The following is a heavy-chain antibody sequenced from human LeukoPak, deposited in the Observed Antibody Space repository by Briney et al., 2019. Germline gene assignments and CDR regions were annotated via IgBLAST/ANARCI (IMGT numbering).Heavy chain of an antibody. D-gene: IGHD6-19*01. Sequence: PGGSLRLSCAASGLTFSSYWMSWVRQAPGKGLEWVANIKQDGSEKYYVDSVKGRFTISRDNAKNSLYLQMNSLRVEDTAVYYWARQGYSSGYWGQGTLVTVSS. CDR2: IKQDGSEK. CDR1: GLTFSSYW. J-gene: IGHJ4*02. V-gene: IGHV3-7*04. CDR3: ARQGYSSGY.